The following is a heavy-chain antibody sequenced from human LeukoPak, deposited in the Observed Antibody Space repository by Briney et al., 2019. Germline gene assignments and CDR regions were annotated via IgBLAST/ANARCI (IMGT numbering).Heavy chain of an antibody. CDR1: GYSISSSNW. V-gene: IGHV4-28*06. D-gene: IGHD1-1*01. CDR2: IYYSGST. Sequence: SETLSLTCAVSGYSISSSNWWGWIRQPPGKGLEWIGYIYYSGSTNYNPSLKSRVTMSVDTSKNQFSLKLSSVTALDTAVYYCARISTGIIFYWGQGTLVTVSS. CDR3: ARISTGIIFY. J-gene: IGHJ4*02.